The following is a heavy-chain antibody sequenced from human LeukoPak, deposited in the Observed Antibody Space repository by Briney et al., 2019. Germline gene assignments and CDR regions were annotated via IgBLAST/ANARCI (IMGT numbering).Heavy chain of an antibody. CDR2: INPSGGST. CDR1: GYAFTSYY. V-gene: IGHV1-46*01. D-gene: IGHD3-3*01. Sequence: GASVKVSCKASGYAFTSYYMHWVRQAPGQGLEWMGIINPSGGSTSYAQKFQGRVTMTRDTSTSTVYMELSSPRSEDTAVYYCARDSKVGRVDFWSGYSRRNWFDPWGQGTLVTVSS. CDR3: ARDSKVGRVDFWSGYSRRNWFDP. J-gene: IGHJ5*02.